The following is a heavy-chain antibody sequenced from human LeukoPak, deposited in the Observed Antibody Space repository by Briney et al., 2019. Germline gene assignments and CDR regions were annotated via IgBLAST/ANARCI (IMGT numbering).Heavy chain of an antibody. Sequence: GGSLRLSCAASGFTFSTYGMDSVRQAPSKWLELVAFIRFDGSNEYHADSVEGRFTISSDNSKNTLYLQMNSLRAEQTAVYYCAKDAVAGTFDYWGQGTLVTVSS. D-gene: IGHD6-19*01. CDR2: IRFDGSNE. CDR1: GFTFSTYG. CDR3: AKDAVAGTFDY. J-gene: IGHJ4*02. V-gene: IGHV3-30*02.